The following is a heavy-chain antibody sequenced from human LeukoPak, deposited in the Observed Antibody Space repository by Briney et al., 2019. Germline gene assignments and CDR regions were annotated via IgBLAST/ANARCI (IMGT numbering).Heavy chain of an antibody. CDR2: INPSGGST. J-gene: IGHJ5*02. CDR1: GYTFTSYY. Sequence: ASGKVSCKASGYTFTSYYMHWVRQAPGQGLEWMGIINPSGGSTSYAQKFHGRVTMTSDTSTSTVYMELSRLRSEDTAVYYCARSYGSGSYYNNWFDPWGQGTLVTVSS. V-gene: IGHV1-46*01. D-gene: IGHD3-10*01. CDR3: ARSYGSGSYYNNWFDP.